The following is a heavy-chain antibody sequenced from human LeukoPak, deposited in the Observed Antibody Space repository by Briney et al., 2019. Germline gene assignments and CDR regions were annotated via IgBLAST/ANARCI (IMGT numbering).Heavy chain of an antibody. CDR1: GFTFSSYA. CDR2: ISGSGGST. Sequence: GGSLRLSCSASGFTFSSYAMSWVRQAPGKGLEWVSAISGSGGSTYYADSVKGRFTISRDNSKNTLYLQMNSLRAEDTAVYYCATRRQMTTVTPDPSPLHVVFHYWGQGTLVTVSS. D-gene: IGHD4-17*01. J-gene: IGHJ4*02. CDR3: ATRRQMTTVTPDPSPLHVVFHY. V-gene: IGHV3-23*01.